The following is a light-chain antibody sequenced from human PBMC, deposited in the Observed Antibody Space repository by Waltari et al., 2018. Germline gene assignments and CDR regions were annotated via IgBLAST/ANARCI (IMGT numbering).Light chain of an antibody. V-gene: IGKV2D-29*02. Sequence: DIVMTQTPLSLSVTLGQPASISCKSSQSLLHTNGKTYLYWYLQKPGQSPQLLIYEDSNRFSGVPDKFSASGSGTDFTLKISRVEAEDVGIYYCLQSLHLPLTCGGGTKVEIE. CDR1: QSLLHTNGKTY. CDR2: EDS. J-gene: IGKJ4*01. CDR3: LQSLHLPLT.